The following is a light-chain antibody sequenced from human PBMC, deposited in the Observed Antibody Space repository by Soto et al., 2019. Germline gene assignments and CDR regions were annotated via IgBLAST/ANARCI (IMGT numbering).Light chain of an antibody. CDR3: GTWDSNLSARL. Sequence: QSVLTQPPSVSAAPGQKVTISCSGSSSNIGNDYVSWYQQLPGTAPKLLIYDNNKRPSGIPDRFSGSKSGTSATLGITGLQTGDEADYYCGTWDSNLSARLFGGGTKVTVL. V-gene: IGLV1-51*01. CDR1: SSNIGNDY. J-gene: IGLJ2*01. CDR2: DNN.